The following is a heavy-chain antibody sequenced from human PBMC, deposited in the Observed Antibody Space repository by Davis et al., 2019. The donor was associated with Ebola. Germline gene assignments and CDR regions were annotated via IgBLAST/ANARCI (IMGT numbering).Heavy chain of an antibody. CDR3: ASATEVEYSSSFYYYYGMDV. CDR1: GFTFSNYN. J-gene: IGHJ6*02. CDR2: ISRGSGTI. V-gene: IGHV3-48*04. D-gene: IGHD6-6*01. Sequence: GESLKISCVASGFTFSNYNMNWVRQAPGKGLEWISYISRGSGTIYYADSVKGRFTISRDNAKNSLYLQMNSLRAEDTAVYYCASATEVEYSSSFYYYYGMDVWGQGTTVTVSS.